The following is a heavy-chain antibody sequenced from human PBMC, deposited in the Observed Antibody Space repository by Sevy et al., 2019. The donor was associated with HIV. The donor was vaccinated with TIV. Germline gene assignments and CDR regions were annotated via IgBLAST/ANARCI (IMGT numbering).Heavy chain of an antibody. CDR3: AIGSAGTAQH. CDR1: GFTSGSFY. Sequence: GGSLRLSCAASGFTSGSFYMHWVRQTPKKGLVWVSNINSDGRLSNYADSVKGRFFVSRDKAKNMQHLQMTSLGAEDTAVYYCAIGSAGTAQHWGQGILVTVSS. CDR2: INSDGRLS. V-gene: IGHV3-74*01. D-gene: IGHD6-19*01. J-gene: IGHJ4*02.